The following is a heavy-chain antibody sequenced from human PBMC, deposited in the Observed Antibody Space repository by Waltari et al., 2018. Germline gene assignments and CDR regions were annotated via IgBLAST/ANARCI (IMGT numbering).Heavy chain of an antibody. Sequence: QVQLQESGPGLVKPSETLSLTCPVPGGSIKTYYWSWIGQPPGKGLEWIGYTSDTGSTNYNPSLKSRVTISVDTSKNQFSLKLSSVTAADTAVYYCARGSSSGWYGYFDYWGQGTRVTVSS. J-gene: IGHJ4*02. CDR3: ARGSSSGWYGYFDY. D-gene: IGHD6-13*01. CDR2: TSDTGST. V-gene: IGHV4-59*01. CDR1: GGSIKTYY.